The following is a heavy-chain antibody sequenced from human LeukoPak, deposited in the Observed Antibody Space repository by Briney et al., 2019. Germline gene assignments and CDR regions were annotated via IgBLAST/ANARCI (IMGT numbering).Heavy chain of an antibody. CDR3: ARDPLTGTWSDTAEYFQH. CDR2: ISSSSSTI. J-gene: IGHJ1*01. CDR1: GFTFSSYS. Sequence: PGGSLRLSCAASGFTFSSYSMNWVRQAPGKGLEWVSYISSSSSTIYYADSVKGRFTISRDNAKNSLYLQMNSLRAEDTAVYYCARDPLTGTWSDTAEYFQHWGQGTLVTVSS. V-gene: IGHV3-48*01. D-gene: IGHD1-7*01.